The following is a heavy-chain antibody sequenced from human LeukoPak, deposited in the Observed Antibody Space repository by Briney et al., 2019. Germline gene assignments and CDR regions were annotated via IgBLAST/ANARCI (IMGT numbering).Heavy chain of an antibody. CDR1: GGSISSYY. CDR3: ARVERAASGSYDY. D-gene: IGHD1-26*01. J-gene: IGHJ4*02. Sequence: PSETLSLTCTVSGGSISSYYWSWIRQPPGKGLEWIGYIYYSGSTNYNPSLKSRVTISVDTSKNQFSLKLSSVTAADTAVYYCARVERAASGSYDYWGQGTLVTVSS. V-gene: IGHV4-59*01. CDR2: IYYSGST.